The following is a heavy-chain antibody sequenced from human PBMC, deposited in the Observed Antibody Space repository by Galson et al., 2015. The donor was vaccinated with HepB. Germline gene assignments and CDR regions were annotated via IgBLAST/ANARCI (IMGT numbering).Heavy chain of an antibody. CDR2: IYSGGST. D-gene: IGHD5-18*01. Sequence: SLRLSCAASGFTVSSNYMSWVRQAPGKGLEWVSVIYSGGSTYYADSVRGRFTTSRDNSKNTLYLQMNSLRAEDTAVYYCARDGRGYSYGQRNYYYYYYMDVWGKGTTVTVSS. J-gene: IGHJ6*03. CDR1: GFTVSSNY. V-gene: IGHV3-53*01. CDR3: ARDGRGYSYGQRNYYYYYYMDV.